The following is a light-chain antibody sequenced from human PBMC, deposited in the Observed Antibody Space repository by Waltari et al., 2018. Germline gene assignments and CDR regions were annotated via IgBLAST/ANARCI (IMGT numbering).Light chain of an antibody. V-gene: IGLV2-8*01. CDR3: ASFAGSNTL. CDR1: STDIGVYNY. Sequence: QSALTQPPSASGSPGQSVTISCTGTSTDIGVYNYVSWYQQHPGKAPKLLIDEVSERPSGVPDRFSGSKSGITASLTVFGLQTEDEADYYCASFAGSNTLFGGGTKLTVL. CDR2: EVS. J-gene: IGLJ2*01.